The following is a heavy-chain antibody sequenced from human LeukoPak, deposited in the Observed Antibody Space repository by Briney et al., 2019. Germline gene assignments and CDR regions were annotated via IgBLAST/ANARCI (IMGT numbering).Heavy chain of an antibody. V-gene: IGHV4-59*01. Sequence: SETLSLTCTVSGGSIIPYYWTWIRQTPGKGLEWIGYIYYSGSTNYNPSLKSRVAISVDMSKNQFSLRLGSVTAADTAVYYCARAFIYYGSGSPSDYWGQGTLVTVSS. CDR3: ARAFIYYGSGSPSDY. CDR2: IYYSGST. CDR1: GGSIIPYY. J-gene: IGHJ4*02. D-gene: IGHD3-10*01.